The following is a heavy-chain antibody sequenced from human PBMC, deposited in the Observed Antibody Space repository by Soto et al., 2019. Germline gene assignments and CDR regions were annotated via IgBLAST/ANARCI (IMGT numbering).Heavy chain of an antibody. CDR2: IYYSGNT. Sequence: QVQLQESGPGLVKPSETLSLTCTVSGGSISSGNYYWSWIRQHPGRGLEWVGYIYYSGNTKYNPSLKRRVTISVDTSKNQFSLRLNSVSAADTAVYYCARSDTAMVSSYWYFDVWGRGTLVTVSS. CDR1: GGSISSGNYY. D-gene: IGHD5-18*01. CDR3: ARSDTAMVSSYWYFDV. V-gene: IGHV4-31*03. J-gene: IGHJ2*01.